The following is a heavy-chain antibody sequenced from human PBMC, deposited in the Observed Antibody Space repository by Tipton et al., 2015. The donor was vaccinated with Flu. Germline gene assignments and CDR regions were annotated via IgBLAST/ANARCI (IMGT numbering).Heavy chain of an antibody. CDR2: IFHSGNS. CDR3: ARRDYSNYVSDPKSWFDP. D-gene: IGHD4-11*01. Sequence: QLVQSGGGLVQPGGSLRLSCAVSGFTFSRYGMSWVRQAPGKGLEWIGNIFHSGNSNHNPSLKSRVTPSVDTSKNQFSLKLSSVTASDTAVYYCARRDYSNYVSDPKSWFDPWGQGTLVAVSS. J-gene: IGHJ5*02. V-gene: IGHV4-34*12. CDR1: GFTFSRYG.